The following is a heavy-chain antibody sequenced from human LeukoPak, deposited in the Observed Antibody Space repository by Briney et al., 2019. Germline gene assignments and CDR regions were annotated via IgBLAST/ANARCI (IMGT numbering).Heavy chain of an antibody. D-gene: IGHD6-19*01. CDR2: INPNSGGT. CDR1: GYTFTSYD. CDR3: ARGGKQWLAFDY. V-gene: IGHV1-2*02. Sequence: ASVKVSCKASGYTFTSYDINWVRQAPGQGLEWMGWINPNSGGTKNAQKFQGRVTMTRDTSISTAYMELSRLRSDDTAVYYCARGGKQWLAFDYWGQGTLVTVSS. J-gene: IGHJ4*02.